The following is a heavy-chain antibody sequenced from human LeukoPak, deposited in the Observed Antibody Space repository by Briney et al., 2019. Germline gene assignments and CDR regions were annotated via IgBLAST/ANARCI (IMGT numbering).Heavy chain of an antibody. V-gene: IGHV6-1*01. CDR2: TYYDSQWYR. CDR1: GDSVSSNKAA. Sequence: SQTLSLTCTISGDSVSSNKAAWNWIRQSPSRGLEWLGRTYYDSQWYRDYAVSVKSRMTVNPDTSRNQFSLHLNSVTPEDTAVYYCARNYYDPGSYYTLDSWGPGTLVTVSS. J-gene: IGHJ4*02. D-gene: IGHD3-10*01. CDR3: ARNYYDPGSYYTLDS.